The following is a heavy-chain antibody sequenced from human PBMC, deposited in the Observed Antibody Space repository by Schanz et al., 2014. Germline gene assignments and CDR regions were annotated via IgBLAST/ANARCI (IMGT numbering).Heavy chain of an antibody. Sequence: QGQLVQSGPEVKEPGASVKVSCKASGYTFTSDSMHWVRQAPGQGLEWMGIINLSGGSTNNAQKFQGRLTITRDTSASTADMELTSLTSEDTGVYYCARGNRLQYYDDIWGSYRDPSELDYWGQGTLVTVSS. V-gene: IGHV1-46*01. CDR3: ARGNRLQYYDDIWGSYRDPSELDY. CDR2: INLSGGST. CDR1: GYTFTSDS. D-gene: IGHD3-16*02. J-gene: IGHJ4*02.